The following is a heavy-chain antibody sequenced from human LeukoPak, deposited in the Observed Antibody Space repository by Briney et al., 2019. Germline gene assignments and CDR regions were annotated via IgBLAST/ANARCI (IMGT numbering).Heavy chain of an antibody. D-gene: IGHD6-19*01. Sequence: PSETLSLTCTVSGGSISSYYWSWIRQPPGKGLEWIGYIYYSGSTNYNPSLKSRVTISVDTSKNQFSLKLSSVTAADTAVYYCARGVAGTFSGLTGYDYWGQGTLVTVSS. V-gene: IGHV4-59*01. CDR2: IYYSGST. CDR1: GGSISSYY. J-gene: IGHJ4*02. CDR3: ARGVAGTFSGLTGYDY.